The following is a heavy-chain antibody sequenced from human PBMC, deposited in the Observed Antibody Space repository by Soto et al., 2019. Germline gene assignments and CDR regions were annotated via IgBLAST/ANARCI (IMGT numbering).Heavy chain of an antibody. CDR2: IYSGDNT. CDR3: ARTNYFDC. Sequence: GGSLRLSCASSGFPVSSNYVSWVRQAPGKGLEWVSVIYSGDNTYYADSVKDRFTISRDSSKNTLYLQMNSLRVDDTAVYYCARTNYFDCWGQGTLVTVSS. J-gene: IGHJ4*02. D-gene: IGHD4-17*01. CDR1: GFPVSSNY. V-gene: IGHV3-66*01.